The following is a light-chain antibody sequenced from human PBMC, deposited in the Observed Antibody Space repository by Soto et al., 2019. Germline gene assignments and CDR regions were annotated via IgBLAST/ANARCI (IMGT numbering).Light chain of an antibody. J-gene: IGKJ2*01. CDR1: QGISSY. CDR2: AAS. V-gene: IGKV1-8*01. Sequence: AIRMTQSPSSLSASTGDRVTITCRASQGISSYLAWYQQKPGKAPKLLIYAASTLQSGVPSRLSGSGSGTDFTLTISCLQSEAFATYYCQQYYSYPLVTFGQGTKLEIK. CDR3: QQYYSYPLVT.